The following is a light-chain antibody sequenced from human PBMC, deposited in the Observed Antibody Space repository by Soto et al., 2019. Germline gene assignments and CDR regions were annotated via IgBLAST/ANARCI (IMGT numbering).Light chain of an antibody. J-gene: IGKJ1*01. V-gene: IGKV3-11*01. CDR1: QSVSSY. CDR3: QHRSTWHLT. CDR2: DAF. Sequence: EIVLTQSPATLSLSLGERATLSCRASQSVSSYLAWYQQKPGQAPRLLIYDAFNRATGVPARFSGSGSGTDFTLTISSLEPEDFAVYYCQHRSTWHLTLGKGTTWEVK.